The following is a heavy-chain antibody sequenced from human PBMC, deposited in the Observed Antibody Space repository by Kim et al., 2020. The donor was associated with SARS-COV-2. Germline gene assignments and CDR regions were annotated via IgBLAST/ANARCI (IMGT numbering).Heavy chain of an antibody. Sequence: GGSLRLSCAASGFTFTSYWMGWVRQAPGKGLEWVANINEAGTSKVYVDSVKGRFTISRDNAQNSLNLQMSSLRVEDTALYYCVRNGAYADYWGQGTLVTVSS. D-gene: IGHD2-21*01. CDR2: INEAGTSK. CDR3: VRNGAYADY. CDR1: GFTFTSYW. V-gene: IGHV3-7*01. J-gene: IGHJ4*02.